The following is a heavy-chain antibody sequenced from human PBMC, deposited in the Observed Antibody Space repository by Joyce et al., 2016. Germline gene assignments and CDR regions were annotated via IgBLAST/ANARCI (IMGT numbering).Heavy chain of an antibody. CDR3: AKDKGLVSAALSGVIITAWYFDL. J-gene: IGHJ2*01. CDR1: GFTFKSYT. V-gene: IGHV3-23*01. D-gene: IGHD3-3*01. Sequence: EVLLSESGGGVVQPGGSLRLSCEASGFTFKSYTMNWVRQAPGKGLGWVSGSSGYGDITYYADSVKGRFTISRDNSKSTVSLQMNSVSAEDTAKYYCAKDKGLVSAALSGVIITAWYFDLWGHGTLVAVSS. CDR2: SSGYGDIT.